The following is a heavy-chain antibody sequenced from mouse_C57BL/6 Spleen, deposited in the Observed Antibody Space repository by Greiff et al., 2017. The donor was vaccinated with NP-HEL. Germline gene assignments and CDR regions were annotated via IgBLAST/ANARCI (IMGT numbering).Heavy chain of an antibody. V-gene: IGHV5-4*03. CDR1: GFTFSSYA. Sequence: EVKLVESGGGLVKPGGSLKLSCAASGFTFSSYAMSWVRQTPEKRLEWVATISDGGSYTYYPDNVKGRFTISRDNAKNNLYLQMSHLKSEDTAMYYCARAPHFYFDYWGQGTTLTVSS. CDR3: ARAPHFYFDY. J-gene: IGHJ2*01. CDR2: ISDGGSYT.